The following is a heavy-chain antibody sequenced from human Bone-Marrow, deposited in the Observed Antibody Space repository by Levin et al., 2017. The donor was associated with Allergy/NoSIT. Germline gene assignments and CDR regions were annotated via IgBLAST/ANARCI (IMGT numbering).Heavy chain of an antibody. CDR1: GGSISSGGYY. CDR2: IYYSGST. J-gene: IGHJ5*02. CDR3: ARVRSVVPAAVLGFDP. D-gene: IGHD2-2*02. Sequence: SETLSLTCTVSGGSISSGGYYWSWIRQHPGKGLEWIGYIYYSGSTYYNPSLKSRVTISVDTSKNQFSLKLSSVTAADTAVYYCARVRSVVPAAVLGFDPWGQGTLVTVSS. V-gene: IGHV4-31*03.